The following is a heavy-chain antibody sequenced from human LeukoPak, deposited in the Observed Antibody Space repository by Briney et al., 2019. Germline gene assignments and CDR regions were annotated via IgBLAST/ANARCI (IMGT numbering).Heavy chain of an antibody. CDR3: ARDGPDYDLLWRSNPTYYFDF. CDR2: INPITGAT. Sequence: ASVKVSCKASGYTFLIYYMHWMRQAPGQGLEWVGIINPITGATTFAQKFQGRISMTRDTSTSTFDMELSSLRSEDTAVYYCARDGPDYDLLWRSNPTYYFDFWGRGTLVTVSS. J-gene: IGHJ2*01. D-gene: IGHD3-16*01. CDR1: GYTFLIYY. V-gene: IGHV1-46*01.